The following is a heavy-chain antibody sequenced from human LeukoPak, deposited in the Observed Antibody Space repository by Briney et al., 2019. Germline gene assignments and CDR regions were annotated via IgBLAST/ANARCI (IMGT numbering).Heavy chain of an antibody. CDR1: GFTFSSYA. Sequence: AGGSLRLSCAASGFTFSSYAMSWVRQAPGKWLEWVSAISGSGGSTYYADSVKGRFTISRDNSKNTLYLQMNSLRAEDTAVYYCAKGERTMVRGVAFDYWGQGTLVTVSS. V-gene: IGHV3-23*01. D-gene: IGHD3-10*01. J-gene: IGHJ4*02. CDR3: AKGERTMVRGVAFDY. CDR2: ISGSGGST.